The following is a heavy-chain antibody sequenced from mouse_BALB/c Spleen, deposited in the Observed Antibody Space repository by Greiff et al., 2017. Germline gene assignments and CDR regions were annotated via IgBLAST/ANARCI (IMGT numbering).Heavy chain of an antibody. J-gene: IGHJ3*01. D-gene: IGHD2-1*01. CDR3: ARQGGNCFFAY. V-gene: IGHV5-12-2*01. Sequence: DVKLVESGGGLVQPGGSLKLSCAASGFTFSSYTMSWVRQTPEKRLEWVAYISNGGGSTYYPDTVKGRITISRDNAKNTLYLQMSSLKSEDTTMYYCARQGGNCFFAYWGQGTLVTVSA. CDR2: ISNGGGST. CDR1: GFTFSSYT.